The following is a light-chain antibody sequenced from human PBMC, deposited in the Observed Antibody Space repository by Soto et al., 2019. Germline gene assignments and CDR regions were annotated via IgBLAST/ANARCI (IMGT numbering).Light chain of an antibody. CDR2: LGS. CDR3: MHALRNAWT. CDR1: QSLLNSNGNNY. Sequence: DIVMTQFPLSLPVTPGEPASISCTSSQSLLNSNGNNYLDWYLQKPGQSPRLLIHLGSKRASGVPDRFSASGSGTSFTLKISRVEAVEVGDYYCMHALRNAWTCGEGTEVEIK. J-gene: IGKJ1*01. V-gene: IGKV2-28*01.